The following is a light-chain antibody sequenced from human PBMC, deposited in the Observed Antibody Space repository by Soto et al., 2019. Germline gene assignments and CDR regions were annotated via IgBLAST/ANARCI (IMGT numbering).Light chain of an antibody. J-gene: IGKJ2*01. CDR2: GAS. V-gene: IGKV3-20*01. CDR3: HQYDNSPYT. CDR1: QSVISSY. Sequence: EIVLTQSPGTLSLSPGERATLSCRASQSVISSYLAWYQQRPGQAPRLLIFGASSRATGIPDRFSGSGSGTDFTLTISRLDPEDFAVYYCHQYDNSPYTFGLGTKLEIK.